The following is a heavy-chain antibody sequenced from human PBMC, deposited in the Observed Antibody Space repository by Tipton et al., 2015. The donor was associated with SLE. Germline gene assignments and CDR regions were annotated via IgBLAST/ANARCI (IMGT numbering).Heavy chain of an antibody. CDR2: INQDGSGK. CDR1: GFTFSNFW. V-gene: IGHV3-7*01. Sequence: SLRLSCAASGFTFSNFWMTWVRQAPGKGLEWVANINQDGSGKYYVDSVKGRFTISRDNAKNSLFLQRNSLRAEDTAVYYCARMGGSGWQRGDNWFDPWGQGTPVTVSS. CDR3: ARMGGSGWQRGDNWFDP. D-gene: IGHD6-19*01. J-gene: IGHJ5*02.